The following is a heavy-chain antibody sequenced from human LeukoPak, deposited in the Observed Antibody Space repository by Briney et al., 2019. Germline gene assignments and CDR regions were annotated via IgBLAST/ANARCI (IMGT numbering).Heavy chain of an antibody. V-gene: IGHV3-9*01. D-gene: IGHD2-2*01. J-gene: IGHJ4*02. Sequence: GGSLRLSCAVSGFTFDDYAMYWVRQAPGKGLEWVSGISWNSGSIAYADSVKGRFTISRDNAKNSLYLQMNSLRAEDTALYYCAKGYCGSTSGLWIYWAQETLVTVS. CDR1: GFTFDDYA. CDR2: ISWNSGSI. CDR3: AKGYCGSTSGLWIY.